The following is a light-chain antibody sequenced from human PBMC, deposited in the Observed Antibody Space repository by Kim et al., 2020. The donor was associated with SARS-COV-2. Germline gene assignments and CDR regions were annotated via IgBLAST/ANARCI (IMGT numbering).Light chain of an antibody. CDR1: NLGSKP. Sequence: APGKTARITCGGANLGSKPVYWYQQRAGQAPVLVIYRNSDRPSGIPERFSGSNSGNTATPTISRVEAGDEADYYCQVWDTPSSHYVFGAGTKVTVL. CDR2: RNS. CDR3: QVWDTPSSHYV. J-gene: IGLJ1*01. V-gene: IGLV3-21*01.